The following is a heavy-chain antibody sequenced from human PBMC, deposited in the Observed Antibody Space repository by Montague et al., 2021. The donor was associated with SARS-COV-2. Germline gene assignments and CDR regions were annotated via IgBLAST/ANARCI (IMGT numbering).Heavy chain of an antibody. D-gene: IGHD3-10*01. CDR3: ARLRDGVVPSPILGVGPYYSYYYMDV. CDR2: INHGGST. Sequence: SETLSLTCAVHGTSFSGYYWNWIRQPPGKGLEWIGEINHGGSTKYSPSLKSRLTISADTSINQFSLKLTSVAAADTAVYYYARLRDGVVPSPILGVGPYYSYYYMDVWGRGTTVTVSS. V-gene: IGHV4-34*01. J-gene: IGHJ6*03. CDR1: GTSFSGYY.